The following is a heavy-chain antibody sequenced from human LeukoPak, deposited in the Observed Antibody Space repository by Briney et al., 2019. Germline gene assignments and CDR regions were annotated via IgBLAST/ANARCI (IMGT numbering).Heavy chain of an antibody. CDR2: IYSGGGT. CDR1: GFTFSSFG. J-gene: IGHJ4*02. CDR3: AREAVTRNYFDY. Sequence: GGSLRLSCAASGFTFSSFGMHWVRQAPGKGLEWVSVIYSGGGTYYADSVKGRFTISRDNSKNTLYLQMNSLRAEDTAVYYCAREAVTRNYFDYWGQGTLVTVSS. V-gene: IGHV3-53*01. D-gene: IGHD4-17*01.